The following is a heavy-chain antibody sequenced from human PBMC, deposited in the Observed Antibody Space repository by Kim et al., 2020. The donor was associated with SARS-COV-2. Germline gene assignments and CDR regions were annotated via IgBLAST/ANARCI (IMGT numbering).Heavy chain of an antibody. D-gene: IGHD3-3*01. CDR3: ASSSGFWWMDV. Sequence: THYNPSLKSRVTISVDTSKNQFSLKLSSVTAADTAVYYCASSSGFWWMDVWGKGTTVTVSS. V-gene: IGHV4-4*09. J-gene: IGHJ6*04. CDR2: T.